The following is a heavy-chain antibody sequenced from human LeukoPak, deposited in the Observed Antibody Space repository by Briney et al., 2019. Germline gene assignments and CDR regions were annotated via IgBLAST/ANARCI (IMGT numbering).Heavy chain of an antibody. CDR2: IYHSGST. Sequence: SETLSLTCAVSDYSISSGYYWGWIRQPPGKGLEWIGSIYHSGSTYYNPSLKSRVTISVDTSKNQSSLKLSSVTAADTAVYYCARDRAAAGSVDYWGQGTLVTVSS. J-gene: IGHJ4*02. CDR1: DYSISSGYY. CDR3: ARDRAAAGSVDY. V-gene: IGHV4-38-2*02. D-gene: IGHD6-13*01.